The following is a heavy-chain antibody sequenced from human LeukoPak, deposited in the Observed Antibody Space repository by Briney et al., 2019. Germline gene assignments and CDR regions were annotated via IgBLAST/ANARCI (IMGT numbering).Heavy chain of an antibody. CDR3: AKDEQKKLDY. V-gene: IGHV3-30*02. J-gene: IGHJ4*02. CDR2: IRYDGSNK. CDR1: GFTFSSYG. D-gene: IGHD1-7*01. Sequence: PGGSLRLSCAASGFTFSSYGMHWVRRAPGKGLEWVAFIRYDGSNKYYADSVKGRFTISRDNSKNTLYLQMNSLRAEDTAVYYCAKDEQKKLDYWGQGTLVTVSS.